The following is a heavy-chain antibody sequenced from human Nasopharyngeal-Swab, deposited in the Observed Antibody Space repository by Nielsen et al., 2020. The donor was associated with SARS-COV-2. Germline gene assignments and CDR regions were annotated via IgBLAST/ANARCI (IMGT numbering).Heavy chain of an antibody. J-gene: IGHJ4*02. CDR1: GFTFSSYD. CDR3: ARATSNGWYIYYFDY. D-gene: IGHD6-19*01. V-gene: IGHV3-13*01. CDR2: IHSAGDT. Sequence: GESLKISCAASGFTFSSYDMHWVRQATGKSLEWVSGIHSAGDTYYPGSVKGRFTISRENAKNSLYLQMNSLRAEDTAVYYCARATSNGWYIYYFDYWGPGTLVTVSS.